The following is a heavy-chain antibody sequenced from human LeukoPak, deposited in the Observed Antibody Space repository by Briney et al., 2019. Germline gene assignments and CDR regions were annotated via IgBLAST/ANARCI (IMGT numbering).Heavy chain of an antibody. D-gene: IGHD5-18*01. CDR2: INPSGGTT. CDR3: AREGGDTPMVKFDS. V-gene: IGHV1-46*01. CDR1: GYTFTSYS. Sequence: ASVKVSCKASGYTFTSYSIHWVRQAPGQGLEWMGIINPSGGTTTYTQKFQGRVTMTRDMSTSTVYMELSSLRSEDTGVYYCAREGGDTPMVKFDSWGQGTLVTVSS. J-gene: IGHJ4*02.